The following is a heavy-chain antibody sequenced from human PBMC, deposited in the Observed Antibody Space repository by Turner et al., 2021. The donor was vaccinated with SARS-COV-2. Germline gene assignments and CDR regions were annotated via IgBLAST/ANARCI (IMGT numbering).Heavy chain of an antibody. J-gene: IGHJ6*02. D-gene: IGHD1-26*01. CDR2: IITIFGTA. CDR1: GGTFSSYV. V-gene: IGHV1-69*01. Sequence: QVQLVQSGAEVKKPGSSVKVSCKASGGTFSSYVISWVRQATGQGLEWMGGIITIFGTANYAQKFQGRVTITADESTSKAYMELSRLRSEDTAVYYCARVYSGSYYGGYYYYGMDVWGQGTKVTVSS. CDR3: ARVYSGSYYGGYYYYGMDV.